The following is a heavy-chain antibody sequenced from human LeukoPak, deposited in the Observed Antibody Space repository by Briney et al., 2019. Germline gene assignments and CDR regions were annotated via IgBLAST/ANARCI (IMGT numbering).Heavy chain of an antibody. CDR1: GGSFSGYY. D-gene: IGHD3-3*02. CDR2: INHSGST. Sequence: SETLSLTCAVYGGSFSGYYWSWIRQPPGKGLEWIGEINHSGSTNYNPSLKSRGTISVDTSKNQFSLKLSSVTAADTAVYYCARGRRDSSIFSRIDPWGQGTLVTVSS. V-gene: IGHV4-34*01. CDR3: ARGRRDSSIFSRIDP. J-gene: IGHJ5*02.